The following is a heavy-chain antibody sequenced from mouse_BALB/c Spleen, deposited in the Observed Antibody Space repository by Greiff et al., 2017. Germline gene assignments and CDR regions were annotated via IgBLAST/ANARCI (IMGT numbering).Heavy chain of an antibody. Sequence: EVKVVESGGGLVKPGGSLKLSCAASGFTFSSYAMSWVRQTPEKRLEWVASISSGGSTYYPDSVKGRFTISRDNARNILYLQMSSLRSEDTAMYYCARALQRLPDVWGAGTTVTVSS. V-gene: IGHV5-6-5*01. J-gene: IGHJ1*01. CDR3: ARALQRLPDV. CDR1: GFTFSSYA. CDR2: ISSGGST. D-gene: IGHD1-2*01.